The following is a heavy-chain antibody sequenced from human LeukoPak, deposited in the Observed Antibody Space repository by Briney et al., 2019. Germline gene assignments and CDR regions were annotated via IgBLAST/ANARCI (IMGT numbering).Heavy chain of an antibody. D-gene: IGHD2-8*01. Sequence: ASVKVSCKSSGYTFTSYGISWVRQAPGQGLEWMGWISAYNGNTNYAQKLQGRVTMTTDTSTSTAYMELSSLRSEDTAVYYCARPALGYCTNGVCSTEYYFDYWGQGTLVTVSS. CDR2: ISAYNGNT. CDR3: ARPALGYCTNGVCSTEYYFDY. CDR1: GYTFTSYG. V-gene: IGHV1-18*01. J-gene: IGHJ4*02.